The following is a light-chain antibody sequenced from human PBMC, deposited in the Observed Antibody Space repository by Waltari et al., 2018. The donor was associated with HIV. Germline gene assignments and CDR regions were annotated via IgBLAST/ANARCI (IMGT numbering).Light chain of an antibody. J-gene: IGKJ1*01. CDR1: QNIKSN. CDR2: SAS. Sequence: DIVMTQSPATLSVSPGERATPPCRASQNIKSNLAWFQQLPGQAPRLLISSASIRATDIPPRFRGSGSGTDFTLTISSLQSEDFAIYYCQEYETWTKTFGQGTKVEMK. CDR3: QEYETWTKT. V-gene: IGKV3-15*01.